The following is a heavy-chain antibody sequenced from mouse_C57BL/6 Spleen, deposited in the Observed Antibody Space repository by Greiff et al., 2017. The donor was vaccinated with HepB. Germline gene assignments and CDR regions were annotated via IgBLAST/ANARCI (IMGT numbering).Heavy chain of an antibody. CDR1: GYTFTSYW. D-gene: IGHD4-1*01. Sequence: QVQLQQPGAELVKPGASVKLSCKASGYTFTSYWMQWVKQRPGQGLEWIGEIDPSDSYTNYNQKFKGKATLTVDTSSSTAYMQLSSLTSEDSAVYYCARLWDGDYWGQGTTLTVSS. V-gene: IGHV1-50*01. J-gene: IGHJ2*01. CDR2: IDPSDSYT. CDR3: ARLWDGDY.